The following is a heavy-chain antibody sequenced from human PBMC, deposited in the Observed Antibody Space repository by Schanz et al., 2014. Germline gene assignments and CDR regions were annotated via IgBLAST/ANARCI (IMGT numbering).Heavy chain of an antibody. CDR2: IIPILDIT. D-gene: IGHD3-16*01. V-gene: IGHV1-69*04. J-gene: IGHJ6*02. Sequence: QVPLVQSGAEVKKAGASVKVSCTASGGIFSSYAISWVRQAPGQGLEWMGTIIPILDITNYAQKFQGRVTITADKSTSTAYMELKSLRSADTAVYYCATIGVNDYWRFGLDLWGQGTTVTVSS. CDR3: ATIGVNDYWRFGLDL. CDR1: GGIFSSYA.